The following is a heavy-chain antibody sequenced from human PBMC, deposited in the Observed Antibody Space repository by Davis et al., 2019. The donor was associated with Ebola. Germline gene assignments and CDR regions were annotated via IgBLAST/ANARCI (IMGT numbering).Heavy chain of an antibody. CDR1: GGTFSSYA. CDR3: ARGGDYGGNLFYGMDV. V-gene: IGHV1-69*04. J-gene: IGHJ6*02. Sequence: SVKVSCKASGGTFSSYAISWVRQAPGQGLEWMGRIIPILGIANYAQKFQGRVTITADKSTSTAYTELSSLRSEDTAVYYCARGGDYGGNLFYGMDVWGQGTTVTVSS. CDR2: IIPILGIA. D-gene: IGHD4-23*01.